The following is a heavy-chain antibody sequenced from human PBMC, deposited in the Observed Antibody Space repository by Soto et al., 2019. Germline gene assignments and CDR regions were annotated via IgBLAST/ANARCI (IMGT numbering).Heavy chain of an antibody. CDR3: AKDGYASGSQWDFPH. V-gene: IGHV3-23*01. CDR1: GFTFGSYA. D-gene: IGHD3-10*01. Sequence: EVQLLESGGGLVQPGGSLRLSCVGSGFTFGSYAMSWVRQAPGKGLEWVSVTSGSGGSTYYADSVKGRFTISRDNSKNTLYLQMNSLRAEDTAVYYCAKDGYASGSQWDFPHWGQGTLVTVSS. CDR2: TSGSGGST. J-gene: IGHJ1*01.